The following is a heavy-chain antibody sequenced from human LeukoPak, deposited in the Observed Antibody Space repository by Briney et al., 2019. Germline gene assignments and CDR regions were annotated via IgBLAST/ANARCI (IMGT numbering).Heavy chain of an antibody. CDR2: IYPGDSDT. Sequence: GESLKISCKGSGYSFTTYWIGWVRQMPGKGLEWMGIIYPGDSDTRYSPSFQGLVSVSADKSISTAYLQWSSLKASDTAMYYCARYTASHLDYWGQGALVTVSS. CDR3: ARYTASHLDY. CDR1: GYSFTTYW. V-gene: IGHV5-51*01. J-gene: IGHJ4*02. D-gene: IGHD1-26*01.